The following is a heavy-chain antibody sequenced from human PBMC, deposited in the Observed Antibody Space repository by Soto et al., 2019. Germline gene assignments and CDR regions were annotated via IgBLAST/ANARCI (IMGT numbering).Heavy chain of an antibody. V-gene: IGHV4-59*01. Sequence: QVQLQESGPGLVKPSETLSLTCTVSGGSISSYYWSWIRPPPGKGLEWIGYIYYSGSTNYNPSLKSRVTISVDTSKNQFSLKLSSVTAADTAVYYCARGQRSDYYYYYYMDVWGKGTTVTVSS. D-gene: IGHD1-1*01. CDR3: ARGQRSDYYYYYYMDV. J-gene: IGHJ6*03. CDR1: GGSISSYY. CDR2: IYYSGST.